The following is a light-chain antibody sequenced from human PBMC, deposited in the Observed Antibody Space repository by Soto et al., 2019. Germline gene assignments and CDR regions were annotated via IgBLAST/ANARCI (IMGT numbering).Light chain of an antibody. J-gene: IGLJ3*02. Sequence: QSVLTQPPSVSGAPGQRVTISCTGSSSNTGAGYVVHWYQQSPGRAPKLLISGNNKRPSGVPDRFSGSKSGTSASLAITGLQAEDEADYYCQSYDSRLSAWVFGGGTKVTVL. CDR2: GNN. CDR1: SSNTGAGYV. V-gene: IGLV1-40*01. CDR3: QSYDSRLSAWV.